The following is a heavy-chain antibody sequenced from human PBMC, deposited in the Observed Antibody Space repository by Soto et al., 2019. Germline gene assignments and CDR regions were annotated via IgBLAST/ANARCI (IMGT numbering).Heavy chain of an antibody. Sequence: PSETLSLTCSVSGGSINNYYWSWIRQPPGKGLEWIGYIYYSGSTNYSPSLKSRVTISVDTSKNQFSLKLSSVTAADTAVYYCARRRELKTAYYYYYGMDVWGQGTTVTVSS. D-gene: IGHD1-26*01. CDR2: IYYSGST. J-gene: IGHJ6*02. CDR3: ARRRELKTAYYYYYGMDV. CDR1: GGSINNYY. V-gene: IGHV4-59*08.